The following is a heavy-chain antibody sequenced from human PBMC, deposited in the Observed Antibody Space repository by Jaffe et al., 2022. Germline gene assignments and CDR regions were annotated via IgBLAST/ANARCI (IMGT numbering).Heavy chain of an antibody. D-gene: IGHD3-22*01. CDR1: GYSISSGYY. CDR3: AGPVEYYYDSRIARRASAFDI. CDR2: IYHSGST. Sequence: QVQLQESGPGLVKPSETLSLTCAVSGYSISSGYYWGWIRQPPGKGLEWIGSIYHSGSTYYNPSLKSRVTISVDTSKNQFSLKLSSVTAADTAVYYCAGPVEYYYDSRIARRASAFDIWGQGTMVTVSS. V-gene: IGHV4-38-2*01. J-gene: IGHJ3*02.